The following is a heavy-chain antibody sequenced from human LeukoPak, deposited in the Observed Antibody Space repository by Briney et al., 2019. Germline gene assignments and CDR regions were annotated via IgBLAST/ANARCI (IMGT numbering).Heavy chain of an antibody. CDR3: ARGYCSSTSCYVRDYYGLDV. J-gene: IGHJ6*02. CDR2: IKQDGSEK. Sequence: PGGSLRPSCAASGFTFSSYWMSWVRQAPGKGLEWVANIKQDGSEKYYVDSVKGRFTISRDNAKNSLYLQMNGLRADDTAVYYCARGYCSSTSCYVRDYYGLDVWGQGTTVTVSS. D-gene: IGHD2-2*01. CDR1: GFTFSSYW. V-gene: IGHV3-7*03.